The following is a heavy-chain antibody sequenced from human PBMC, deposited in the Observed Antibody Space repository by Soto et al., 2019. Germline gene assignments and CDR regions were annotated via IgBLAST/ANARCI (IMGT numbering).Heavy chain of an antibody. D-gene: IGHD3-9*01. CDR1: GGSISSSSYY. CDR3: ARRESYDILTGYYHFGY. CDR2: IYYSGST. J-gene: IGHJ4*02. Sequence: QLQLQESGPGLVKPSETLSLTCSVSGGSISSSSYYWGWIRQPPGKGLEWIGNIYYSGSTYYNPSLKSRVTISVDTSKNQCSLKLSSVTAADTAVYYCARRESYDILTGYYHFGYWGQGTLVTVSS. V-gene: IGHV4-39*01.